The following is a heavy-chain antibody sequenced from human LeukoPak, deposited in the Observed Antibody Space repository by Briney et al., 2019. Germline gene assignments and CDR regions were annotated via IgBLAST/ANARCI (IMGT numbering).Heavy chain of an antibody. V-gene: IGHV5-10-1*01. CDR1: XYXXXXXX. CDR2: XXPSDXYT. CDR3: ARLLSSSSWSDLDY. J-gene: IGHJ4*02. Sequence: GESLKISCKGSXYXXXXXXIXXXXXXPXXXXEXXGXXXPSDXYTNXSPSFQGHVTIXADKSISTDYLQWSSLKASDTAXYYCARLLSSSSWSDLDYWGQGTLVTASS. D-gene: IGHD6-13*01.